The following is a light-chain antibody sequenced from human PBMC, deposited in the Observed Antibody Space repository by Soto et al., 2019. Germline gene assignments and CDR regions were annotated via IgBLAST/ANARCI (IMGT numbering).Light chain of an antibody. J-gene: IGKJ5*01. CDR2: GAS. Sequence: EIVLTQSPSTLSLSPGERATLSCRASQNVANYLDWYQQKPGQAPRLLIYGASNRATGIPDRFSGSGSGTDFTLTISRLEPEDFAVYYCQQYGSSPITFGQGTRLEIK. V-gene: IGKV3-20*01. CDR1: QNVANY. CDR3: QQYGSSPIT.